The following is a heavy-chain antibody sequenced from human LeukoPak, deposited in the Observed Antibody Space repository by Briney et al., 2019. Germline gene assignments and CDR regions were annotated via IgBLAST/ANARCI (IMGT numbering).Heavy chain of an antibody. J-gene: IGHJ3*02. CDR3: ARAGSGWLDGDFDI. CDR2: IIPIFGTA. CDR1: GGTFSSYA. D-gene: IGHD6-19*01. V-gene: IGHV1-69*13. Sequence: GASVKVSCKASGGTFSSYAISWVRQAPGQGLEWMGGIIPIFGTANYAQKFQGRVTITADESTSTAYMELSSLRSEDTAVYYCARAGSGWLDGDFDIWGQGTMVTVSS.